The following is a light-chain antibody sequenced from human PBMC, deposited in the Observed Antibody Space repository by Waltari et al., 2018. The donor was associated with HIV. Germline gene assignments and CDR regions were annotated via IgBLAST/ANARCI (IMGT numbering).Light chain of an antibody. V-gene: IGLV1-51*01. CDR2: ETS. CDR3: VTWDSSLSVVI. J-gene: IGLJ2*01. CDR1: PSNIGNNY. Sequence: QSVLTQSPSVSAAPGQRVTISCSGAPSNIGNNYVSWYQQLPGTAPKLLIYETSQRPSKFPDRFSASKSGTSATLAITGLHTGDEADYYCVTWDSSLSVVIFGGGTKVTVL.